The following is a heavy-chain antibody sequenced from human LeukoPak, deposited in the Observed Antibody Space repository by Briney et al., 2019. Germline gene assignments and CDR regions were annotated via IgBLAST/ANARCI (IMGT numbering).Heavy chain of an antibody. J-gene: IGHJ6*04. V-gene: IGHV3-30*04. Sequence: GRSLRLSCAASGFTFSSYAMHWVRQAPGKGLEWVAVISYDGSNKYYADSVRGRFTISRDNSKNTLYLQMNSLRAEDTAVYYCARVGGFPRPTMVRGVIRGMDVWGKGTTVTVSS. CDR3: ARVGGFPRPTMVRGVIRGMDV. CDR1: GFTFSSYA. CDR2: ISYDGSNK. D-gene: IGHD3-10*01.